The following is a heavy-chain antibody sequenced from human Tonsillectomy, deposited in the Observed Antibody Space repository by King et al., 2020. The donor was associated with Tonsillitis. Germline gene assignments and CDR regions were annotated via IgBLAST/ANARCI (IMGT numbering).Heavy chain of an antibody. J-gene: IGHJ5*02. CDR2: ISYDGSNK. CDR3: AREGDRRWFGVLFFGWFDP. Sequence: VQLVESGGGVVQPGRSLRLSCAASGFTFSSYAMHWVRQAPGKGLEWVAVISYDGSNKYYADSVKGRFTISRDNSKNTLYLQMNSLRAEDTAVYYCAREGDRRWFGVLFFGWFDPWGQGTLVTVSS. D-gene: IGHD3-10*01. V-gene: IGHV3-30*04. CDR1: GFTFSSYA.